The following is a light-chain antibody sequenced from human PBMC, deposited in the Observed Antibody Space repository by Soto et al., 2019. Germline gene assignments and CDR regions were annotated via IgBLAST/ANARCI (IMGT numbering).Light chain of an antibody. CDR1: QSVGRY. V-gene: IGKV3-11*01. Sequence: EIVLTQSPATLSLSPGERAPLSCRASQSVGRYLAWYQQKPGQAPRLLIYDASNRATGIPARFSGRGSGTDFAHTISSLEPEDFAVYFCQQRSNWLTFGGGTKVEIK. CDR2: DAS. J-gene: IGKJ4*01. CDR3: QQRSNWLT.